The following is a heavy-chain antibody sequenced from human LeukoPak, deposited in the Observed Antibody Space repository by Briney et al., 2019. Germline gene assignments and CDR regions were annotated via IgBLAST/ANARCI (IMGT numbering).Heavy chain of an antibody. CDR3: ARGASDLTYDYGVN. J-gene: IGHJ4*02. V-gene: IGHV4-39*01. D-gene: IGHD4-17*01. Sequence: SETLSLTCTVSGGSISSSSYYWGWIRQPPGKGLEWIGSIYYSGSTYYNPSLKSRVTISVDTSKNQFSLKLSSVTAADTAVYYCARGASDLTYDYGVNWGQGTLVTVSS. CDR2: IYYSGST. CDR1: GGSISSSSYY.